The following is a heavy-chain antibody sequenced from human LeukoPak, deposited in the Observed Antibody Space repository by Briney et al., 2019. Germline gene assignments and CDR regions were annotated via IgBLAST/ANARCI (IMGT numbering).Heavy chain of an antibody. Sequence: SETLSLTCTVSGGSISSYYWSWIRQPPGKGLEWIGYIYYSGSTNYNPSLKSRVTISVDTSKNQFSLKLSSVTAADTAVYYCARQVGATTAPFYWGQGTLVTVSS. CDR3: ARQVGATTAPFY. CDR1: GGSISSYY. D-gene: IGHD1-26*01. V-gene: IGHV4-59*08. J-gene: IGHJ4*02. CDR2: IYYSGST.